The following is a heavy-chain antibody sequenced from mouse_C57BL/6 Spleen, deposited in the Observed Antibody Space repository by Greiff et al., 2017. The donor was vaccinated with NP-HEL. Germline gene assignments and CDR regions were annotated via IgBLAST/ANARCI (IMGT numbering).Heavy chain of an antibody. D-gene: IGHD1-1*01. CDR3: ALYYYGSSHFDY. J-gene: IGHJ2*01. CDR2: IYYSGTI. CDR1: GISITTGNYR. V-gene: IGHV3-5*01. Sequence: EVKLQESGPGLVKPSQTVFLTCTVTGISITTGNYRWSWIRQFPGNKLEWIGYIYYSGTITYNPSLTSRTTITRDTPKNQFFLEMNSLTAEDTATYYCALYYYGSSHFDYWGQGTTLTVSS.